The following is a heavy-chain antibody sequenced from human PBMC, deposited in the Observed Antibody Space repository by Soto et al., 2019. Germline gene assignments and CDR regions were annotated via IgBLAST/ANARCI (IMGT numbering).Heavy chain of an antibody. D-gene: IGHD1-26*01. CDR3: ARFRGSYSACYYYDGMDV. Sequence: SETLSLTCTVSGGSISSYYWSWIRQPPGKGLKWIGYIYYSGSTNYNPSLKSRVTISVDTSKNQFSLKLSSVTAADTAVYYCARFRGSYSACYYYDGMDVWGQGTKDTVSS. CDR2: IYYSGST. V-gene: IGHV4-59*01. CDR1: GGSISSYY. J-gene: IGHJ6*02.